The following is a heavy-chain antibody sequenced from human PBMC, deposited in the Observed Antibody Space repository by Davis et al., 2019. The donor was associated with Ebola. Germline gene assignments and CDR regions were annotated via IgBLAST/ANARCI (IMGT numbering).Heavy chain of an antibody. D-gene: IGHD6-6*01. Sequence: GESLKISCAASGFTFSSYWMHWVRQAPGKGLVWVSRINSDGSSTSYADSVKGRFTISRDNAKNSLYLQMNSLRAEDTAVYYCARGRIAARSDYYYYGMDVWGQGTTVTVSS. CDR3: ARGRIAARSDYYYYGMDV. V-gene: IGHV3-74*01. J-gene: IGHJ6*02. CDR1: GFTFSSYW. CDR2: INSDGSST.